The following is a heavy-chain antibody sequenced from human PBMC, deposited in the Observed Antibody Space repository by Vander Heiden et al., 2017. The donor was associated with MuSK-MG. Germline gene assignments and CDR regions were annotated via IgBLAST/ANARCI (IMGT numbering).Heavy chain of an antibody. V-gene: IGHV3-15*01. Sequence: EVQMVVSGGGLVRTGWCLRLSCSASGRTFTNAWMSWVRQAPGKGLEWVGRIKSKADGGTTDYAAPVKGRFTVSRDDSTTTLYLQMISLKTEDTAVYYCTASRGAGNFVYWGLGAVVTVSS. CDR1: GRTFTNAW. J-gene: IGHJ4*02. D-gene: IGHD6-19*01. CDR3: TASRGAGNFVY. CDR2: IKSKADGGTT.